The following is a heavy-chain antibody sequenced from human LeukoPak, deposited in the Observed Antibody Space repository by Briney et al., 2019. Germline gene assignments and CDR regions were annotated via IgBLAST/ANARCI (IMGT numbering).Heavy chain of an antibody. D-gene: IGHD2-21*01. Sequence: GGSLRLSCAASGFTFNNYYMNWVRQAPGKGLVWVSLINSDGSNTDYADSVKGRFSISRDNAKNTLYLQMNGLRAEDTAVYYCAKDSGRGAYCGGDCKGPFDYWGQGTLVTVSS. V-gene: IGHV3-74*01. CDR1: GFTFNNYY. CDR3: AKDSGRGAYCGGDCKGPFDY. CDR2: INSDGSNT. J-gene: IGHJ4*02.